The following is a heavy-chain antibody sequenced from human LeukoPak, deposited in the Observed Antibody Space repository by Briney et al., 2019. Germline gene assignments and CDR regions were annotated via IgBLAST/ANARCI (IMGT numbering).Heavy chain of an antibody. CDR1: GFTFSSYG. CDR3: AKTPPYIAVAGHFDY. D-gene: IGHD6-19*01. CDR2: ISYDGSNK. Sequence: GGSLRLSCAASGFTFSSYGMHWVRQAPGKGLEWVAVISYDGSNKYYADSVKGRLTISRDNSKNTLYLQMNSLRAEDTAVYYCAKTPPYIAVAGHFDYWGQGTLVTVSS. J-gene: IGHJ4*02. V-gene: IGHV3-30*18.